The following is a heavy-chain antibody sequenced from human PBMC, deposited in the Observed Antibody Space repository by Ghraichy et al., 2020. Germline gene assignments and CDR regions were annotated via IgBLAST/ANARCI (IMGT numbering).Heavy chain of an antibody. CDR3: AKMEWSDYFDY. CDR1: GFTFSSYA. CDR2: ISGSGGST. V-gene: IGHV3-23*01. D-gene: IGHD3-3*01. J-gene: IGHJ4*02. Sequence: LSLTCAASGFTFSSYAMSWVRQAPGKGLEWVSAISGSGGSTYYADSVKGRFTISRDNSKNTLYLQMNSLRAEDTAVYYCAKMEWSDYFDYWGQGTLVTVSS.